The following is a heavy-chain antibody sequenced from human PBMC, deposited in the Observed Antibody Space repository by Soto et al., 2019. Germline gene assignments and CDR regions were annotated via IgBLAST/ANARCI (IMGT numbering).Heavy chain of an antibody. CDR1: GFTFSSFG. J-gene: IGHJ6*01. Sequence: PGGSLRLSCAAPGFTFSSFGMHWVRQAPGKGLEWVAFISYDGRKKYFADSVKGRFTISRDNSKNTLYLQMNSLRAEDTAVYYCAKDISDCSGGSCYSDYYYYGMDVWGQGTPVTVSS. D-gene: IGHD2-15*01. V-gene: IGHV3-30*18. CDR3: AKDISDCSGGSCYSDYYYYGMDV. CDR2: ISYDGRKK.